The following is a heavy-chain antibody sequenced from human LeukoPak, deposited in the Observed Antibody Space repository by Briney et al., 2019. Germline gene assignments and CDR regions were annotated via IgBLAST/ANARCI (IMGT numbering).Heavy chain of an antibody. D-gene: IGHD4-23*01. CDR1: GGSISSYY. CDR3: ARDSVVTENYFDY. J-gene: IGHJ4*02. CDR2: IYYSGST. Sequence: PSETLSLTCTVSGGSISSYYWSWIRQPPGKGLEWIGYIYYSGSTNYNPSLKSRATISVDTSKNQFSLKLSSVTAADTAVYYCARDSVVTENYFDYWGQGTLVTVSS. V-gene: IGHV4-59*01.